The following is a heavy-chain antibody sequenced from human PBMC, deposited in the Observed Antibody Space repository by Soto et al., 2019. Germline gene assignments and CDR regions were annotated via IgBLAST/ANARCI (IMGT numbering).Heavy chain of an antibody. CDR3: ARGTQHRSLIPAEMDV. CDR1: GYTFTSYD. D-gene: IGHD2-2*01. V-gene: IGHV1-8*01. CDR2: MNPNSGNT. Sequence: ASVKVSCKASGYTFTSYDINWVRQATGQGLEWMGWMNPNSGNTGYAQKFQGRVTMTRNTSISTAYMELSSLRSEDTAVYYCARGTQHRSLIPAEMDVWGKGTTVTVPQ. J-gene: IGHJ6*04.